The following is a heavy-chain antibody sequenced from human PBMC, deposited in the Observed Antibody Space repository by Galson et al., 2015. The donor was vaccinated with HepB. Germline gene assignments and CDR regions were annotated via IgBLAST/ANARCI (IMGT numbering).Heavy chain of an antibody. Sequence: SVKVSCKASGYTFTSYGISWVRQAPGQGLEWMGWISAYNGNTNYAQKLQGRVTMTTDTSTSTAYMELRSLRSDDTAVYYCAREGFGDLTTVTNYYYYYMDVWGKGTTVTVSS. D-gene: IGHD4-17*01. CDR1: GYTFTSYG. V-gene: IGHV1-18*01. CDR3: AREGFGDLTTVTNYYYYYMDV. CDR2: ISAYNGNT. J-gene: IGHJ6*03.